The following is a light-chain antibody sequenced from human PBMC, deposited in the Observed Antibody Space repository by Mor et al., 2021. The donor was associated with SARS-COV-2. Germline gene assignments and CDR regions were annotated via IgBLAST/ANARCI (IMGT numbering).Light chain of an antibody. CDR3: HQFGSSVVS. CDR2: DAS. V-gene: IGKV3-20*01. Sequence: SCRASQSLTSNSLAWYQQKPGQPPRLLIFDASSRPTGIPDRFSVSGSGTDFTLTISRVEPEDFAVYHCHQFGSSVVSFGQGSRLE. CDR1: QSLTSNS. J-gene: IGKJ2*01.